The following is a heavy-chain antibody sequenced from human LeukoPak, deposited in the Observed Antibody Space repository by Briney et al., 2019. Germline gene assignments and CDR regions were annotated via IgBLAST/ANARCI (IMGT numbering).Heavy chain of an antibody. V-gene: IGHV3-33*01. Sequence: PGGSLRLSCAASGFTFCSYGMHWVRQAPGKGLEWVAVIWYDGSNKYYADSVKGRFTISRDNSKNTLYLQMNSLRAEDTAVYYCARDRYYGSGRGFDYWGQGTLVTVSS. J-gene: IGHJ4*02. D-gene: IGHD3-10*01. CDR1: GFTFCSYG. CDR3: ARDRYYGSGRGFDY. CDR2: IWYDGSNK.